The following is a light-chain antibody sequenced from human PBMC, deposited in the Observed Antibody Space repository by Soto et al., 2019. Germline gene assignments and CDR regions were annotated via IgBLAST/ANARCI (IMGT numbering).Light chain of an antibody. Sequence: ELVFTQSPATMYLYPGERATLSARASQRVSSYFAWYQQTPGQAPTLLIYDASNRATAIPARFSGTESATDFTLTIIILEPADFAIYCYQPRGNWPLTFGQRNKLEFK. CDR1: QRVSSY. CDR3: QPRGNWPLT. V-gene: IGKV3-11*01. CDR2: DAS. J-gene: IGKJ1*01.